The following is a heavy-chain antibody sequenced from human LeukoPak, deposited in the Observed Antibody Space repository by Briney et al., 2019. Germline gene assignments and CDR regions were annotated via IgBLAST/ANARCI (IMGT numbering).Heavy chain of an antibody. CDR1: GFTFSGSA. Sequence: GGSLRLSCAASGFTFSGSAMHWVRQASGKGLEWVGRIRSKANSYATAYAASVKGGFTISRDDSKNTAYLQMNSLKTEDTAVYYCTRRDNDYSDLGYYYYYMDVWGKGTTVTVSS. CDR2: IRSKANSYAT. J-gene: IGHJ6*03. D-gene: IGHD4-17*01. V-gene: IGHV3-73*01. CDR3: TRRDNDYSDLGYYYYYMDV.